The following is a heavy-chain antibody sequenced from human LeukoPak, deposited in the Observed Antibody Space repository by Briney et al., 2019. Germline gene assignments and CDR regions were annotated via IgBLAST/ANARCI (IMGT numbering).Heavy chain of an antibody. Sequence: SETLSLTCTVSGGSISSNYWSWIRQPPGKGLEWVGYIHNSGRTNYNPSLKGRVTISVDTSKNQFSLKLNSVTTADTAVYHCSSGSGYRIENWGQGTPVTVSS. CDR2: IHNSGRT. CDR1: GGSISSNY. CDR3: SSGSGYRIEN. D-gene: IGHD6-13*01. V-gene: IGHV4-59*01. J-gene: IGHJ4*02.